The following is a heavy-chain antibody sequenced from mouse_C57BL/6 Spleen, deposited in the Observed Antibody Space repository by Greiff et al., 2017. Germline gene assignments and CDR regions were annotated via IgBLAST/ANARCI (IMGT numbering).Heavy chain of an antibody. J-gene: IGHJ2*01. CDR1: GFTFSSYG. Sequence: EVKLVESGGDLVKPGGSLKLSCAASGFTFSSYGMSWVRQTPDNRLEWVATISSGGSYTYYPDSVKGRFTISRDNAKNTLYLQMSSLKSEDTAMYYCANGYYYFDYWGQGTTLTVSS. D-gene: IGHD2-3*01. CDR3: ANGYYYFDY. V-gene: IGHV5-6*01. CDR2: ISSGGSYT.